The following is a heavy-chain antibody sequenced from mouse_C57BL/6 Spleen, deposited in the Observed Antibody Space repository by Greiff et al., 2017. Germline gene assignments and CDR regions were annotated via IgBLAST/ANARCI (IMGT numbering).Heavy chain of an antibody. CDR2: IDPSDSYT. CDR3: ARDYGSSWGGAMDY. Sequence: VQLQQPGAELVMPGASVKLSCKASGYTFTSYWMHWVKQRPGQGLEWIGEIDPSDSYTNYNQKFKGKSTLTVDKSSSTAYMQLSSLTSEDSAVYYCARDYGSSWGGAMDYWGQGTSVTVSS. V-gene: IGHV1-69*01. J-gene: IGHJ4*01. D-gene: IGHD1-1*01. CDR1: GYTFTSYW.